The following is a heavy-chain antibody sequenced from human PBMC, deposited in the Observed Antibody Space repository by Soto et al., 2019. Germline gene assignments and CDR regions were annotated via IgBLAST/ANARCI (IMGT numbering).Heavy chain of an antibody. V-gene: IGHV4-34*01. J-gene: IGHJ3*02. CDR3: ARGGSNDWQVAFDI. Sequence: QLQQWGAGLLKPSETLSLTCVVSGGSFSTYYYNWIRQSPVKGLEWIGVINHSGSNNYSPSLKSRVAMSLDTSKNQFSRKLTSVTAADTAVYYCARGGSNDWQVAFDIWGQGTMVTVSS. CDR1: GGSFSTYY. D-gene: IGHD3-9*01. CDR2: INHSGSN.